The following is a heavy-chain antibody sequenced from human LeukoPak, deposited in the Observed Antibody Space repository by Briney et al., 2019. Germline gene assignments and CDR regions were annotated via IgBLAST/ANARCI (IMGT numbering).Heavy chain of an antibody. V-gene: IGHV3-30*02. CDR1: GFTFSSYG. CDR3: ARDYILLWFGAFDI. Sequence: GGSLRLSCAASGFTFSSYGMHWVRQAPGKGLEWVAFIRYDGSNKYYADSVKGRFTISRDNSKNTLYLQMNSLRAEDTAVYYCARDYILLWFGAFDIWGQGTMVTVSS. J-gene: IGHJ3*02. CDR2: IRYDGSNK. D-gene: IGHD3-10*01.